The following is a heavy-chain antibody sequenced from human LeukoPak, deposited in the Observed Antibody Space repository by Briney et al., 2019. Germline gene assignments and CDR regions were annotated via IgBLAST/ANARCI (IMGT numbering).Heavy chain of an antibody. Sequence: TSETLSLTCAVSGGSISSGGYPWSWIRQPPGKGLEWIGYIYHSGSTYYNPSLKSRVTISVDRSKNQFSLKLSSVTAADTAVYYCAREDYLRAFDIWGQGTMVTVSS. V-gene: IGHV4-30-2*01. D-gene: IGHD3-10*01. CDR1: GGSISSGGYP. J-gene: IGHJ3*02. CDR3: AREDYLRAFDI. CDR2: IYHSGST.